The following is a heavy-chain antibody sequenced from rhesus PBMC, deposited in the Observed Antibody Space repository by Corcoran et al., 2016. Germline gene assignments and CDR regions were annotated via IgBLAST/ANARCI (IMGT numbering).Heavy chain of an antibody. CDR1: GGSISSSY. CDR2: IYGSGNTP. CDR3: VRGGIYSGSYYPLLDFDY. D-gene: IGHD3-16*01. V-gene: IGHV4-169*01. J-gene: IGHJ4*01. Sequence: QLQLQESGPGLVKPSETLSVTCAVSGGSISSSYWSWIRQAPGKGLEWMGYIYGSGNTPTHTPTRKSRDPLSVDTAKNQFSRKLSSVTAADTAVYYCVRGGIYSGSYYPLLDFDYWGQGVLVTVSS.